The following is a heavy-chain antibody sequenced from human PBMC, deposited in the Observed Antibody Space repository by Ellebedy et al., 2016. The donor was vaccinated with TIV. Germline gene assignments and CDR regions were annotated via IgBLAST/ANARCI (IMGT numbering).Heavy chain of an antibody. CDR1: GGSFSGYY. CDR3: ARGSDSIAFDI. D-gene: IGHD3-22*01. V-gene: IGHV4-34*01. Sequence: SETLSLXXAVYGGSFSGYYWSWIRQPPGKGLEWIGEINHSGSTNYNPSLKSRVTISVDTSKNQFSLKLSSVTAADTAVYYCARGSDSIAFDIWGQGTMVTVSS. J-gene: IGHJ3*02. CDR2: INHSGST.